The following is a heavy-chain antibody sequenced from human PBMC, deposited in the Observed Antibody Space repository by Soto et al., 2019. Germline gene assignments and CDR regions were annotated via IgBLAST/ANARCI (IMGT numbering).Heavy chain of an antibody. CDR2: IDPNDSFI. Sequence: GESLKISCQGSGYRFTGFWLNWVRQRPGKGLEWVGRIDPNDSFINYSPPFEGHVTISADKSISTAYLQWTRLQAADNAIYYCARPASGGSRDAFDIWGKGTMVTVSS. V-gene: IGHV5-10-1*01. J-gene: IGHJ3*02. CDR1: GYRFTGFW. CDR3: ARPASGGSRDAFDI. D-gene: IGHD2-15*01.